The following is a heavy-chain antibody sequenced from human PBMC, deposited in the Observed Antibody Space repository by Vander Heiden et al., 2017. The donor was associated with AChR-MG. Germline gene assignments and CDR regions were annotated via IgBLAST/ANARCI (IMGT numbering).Heavy chain of an antibody. D-gene: IGHD2-15*01. V-gene: IGHV4-34*01. CDR3: ARQTDYSKRPYVGY. Sequence: QVQLQQWGAGLLKPSETLSLTCAVYGGSFSGYYWSWIRQPPGKGLEWIGEINHSGSTNYNPSLKSRVTISVDTSKNQFSLKLSSVTAADTAVYYCARQTDYSKRPYVGYWGQGTLVNVAS. J-gene: IGHJ4*02. CDR1: GGSFSGYY. CDR2: INHSGST.